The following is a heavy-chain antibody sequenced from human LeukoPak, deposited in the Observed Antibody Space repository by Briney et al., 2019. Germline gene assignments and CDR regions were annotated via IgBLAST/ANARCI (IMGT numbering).Heavy chain of an antibody. D-gene: IGHD3-10*01. Sequence: GRSLRLSCVASGFTFRNYGMHWVRQPPGKGLEWVGRIKSKTDGGTTDYAAPVKGRFTISRDDSKNTLYLEMNSLKTEDTAVYYCTTRGSDSGCPSFWGQGTLVTVSS. CDR1: GFTFRNYG. J-gene: IGHJ4*02. CDR3: TTRGSDSGCPSF. CDR2: IKSKTDGGTT. V-gene: IGHV3-15*01.